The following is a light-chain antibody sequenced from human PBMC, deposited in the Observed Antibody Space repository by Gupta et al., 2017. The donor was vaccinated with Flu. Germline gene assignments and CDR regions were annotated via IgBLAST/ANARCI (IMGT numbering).Light chain of an antibody. CDR2: HNN. J-gene: IGLJ1*01. Sequence: HSVLTRPPSPSGPPGRRVTIPCSGSSSNIGSNTDNCYQQPPGTAPNLLFYHNNQRPSAVPDRCSGATNGASAALVISRRQSADDADDYCAAGGDSMKSFYVFGTGTRVTVL. CDR1: SSNIGSNT. CDR3: AAGGDSMKSFYV. V-gene: IGLV1-44*01.